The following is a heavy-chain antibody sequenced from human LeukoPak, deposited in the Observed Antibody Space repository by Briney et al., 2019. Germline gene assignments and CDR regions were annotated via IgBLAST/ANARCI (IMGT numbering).Heavy chain of an antibody. V-gene: IGHV1-18*01. Sequence: ASVKVSCKASGYTFTSYGISWVRQAHGQGLEWMGWISAYNGNTNYAQKLQGRVTMTTDTSTSTAYMELRSLRSDDTAVYYCARADFYYDKRHFDSWGQGTLVTVSS. D-gene: IGHD3-22*01. CDR1: GYTFTSYG. J-gene: IGHJ4*02. CDR3: ARADFYYDKRHFDS. CDR2: ISAYNGNT.